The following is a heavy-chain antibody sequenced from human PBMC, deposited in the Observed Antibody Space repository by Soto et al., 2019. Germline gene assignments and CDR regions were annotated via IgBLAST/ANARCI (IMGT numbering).Heavy chain of an antibody. Sequence: QLQLPESGPGLVKPSETLSLTCTVSVASISSRSYYWGWLRQPPGKGLEWIGSIYYSGSTYYNPYLKSRVPISADTSRNQCSLKLSSVTAADTAVYYCASRSGSGYVYDWGQGTLVTVSS. CDR2: IYYSGST. V-gene: IGHV4-39*01. CDR3: ASRSGSGYVYD. CDR1: VASISSRSYY. D-gene: IGHD3-10*01. J-gene: IGHJ4*02.